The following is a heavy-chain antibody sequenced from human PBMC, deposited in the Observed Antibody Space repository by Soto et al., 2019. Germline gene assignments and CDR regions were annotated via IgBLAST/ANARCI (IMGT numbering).Heavy chain of an antibody. V-gene: IGHV1-69*12. J-gene: IGHJ6*02. CDR3: AREKDSSSWYSFEYYYGMDV. Sequence: QVQLVQSGAEVKKPGSSVKVSCKASGGTFSSYAISWVRQAPGQGLEWMGGIIPIFGTANYAQKFQGRVTITADESTSTAYMELSSLRSEDTAVYYCAREKDSSSWYSFEYYYGMDVWGQGTTVTVSS. D-gene: IGHD6-13*01. CDR1: GGTFSSYA. CDR2: IIPIFGTA.